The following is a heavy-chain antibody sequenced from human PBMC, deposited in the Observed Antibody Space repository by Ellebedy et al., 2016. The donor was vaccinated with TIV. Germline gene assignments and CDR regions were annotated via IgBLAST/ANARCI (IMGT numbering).Heavy chain of an antibody. V-gene: IGHV4-59*01. Sequence: SETLSLTCTVSGGSISNYYWSWIRQPPGRGLECIGYIYYSGSTNYNPSLKSRVTISVDTSKNQFSLKLSSVTAADTAVYYCAVYKYYYGMDVWGQGTTVTVSS. CDR1: GGSISNYY. CDR2: IYYSGST. J-gene: IGHJ6*02. CDR3: AVYKYYYGMDV. D-gene: IGHD1-14*01.